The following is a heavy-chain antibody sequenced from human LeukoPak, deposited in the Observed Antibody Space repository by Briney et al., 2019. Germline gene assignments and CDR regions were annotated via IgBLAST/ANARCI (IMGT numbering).Heavy chain of an antibody. Sequence: GGSLRLSCAAPGFTFSSYAMSWVRQAPGKGLEWVSGISGSGGSTYYADSVKGRFTISRDNSKNTLYLQMNSLRAEDTAIYYCARRYDYFDYWGQGTLVTVSS. CDR3: ARRYDYFDY. J-gene: IGHJ4*02. CDR1: GFTFSSYA. D-gene: IGHD1-1*01. CDR2: ISGSGGST. V-gene: IGHV3-23*01.